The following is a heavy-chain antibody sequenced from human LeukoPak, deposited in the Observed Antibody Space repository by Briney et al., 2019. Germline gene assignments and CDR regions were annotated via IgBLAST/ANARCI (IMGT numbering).Heavy chain of an antibody. CDR2: IIPIFGTA. Sequence: ASVKVSCKASGGTFSSYAISWVRQAPGQGLEWMGGIIPIFGTANYAQKFQGRVTITADESTSTAYMELSSLRSEDTAVYYCARADCSSTSCPYWYFDLWGRGTLVTVSS. V-gene: IGHV1-69*13. D-gene: IGHD2-2*01. J-gene: IGHJ2*01. CDR3: ARADCSSTSCPYWYFDL. CDR1: GGTFSSYA.